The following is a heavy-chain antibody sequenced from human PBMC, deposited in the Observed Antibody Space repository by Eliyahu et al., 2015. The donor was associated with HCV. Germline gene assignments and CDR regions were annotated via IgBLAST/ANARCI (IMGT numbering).Heavy chain of an antibody. V-gene: IGHV4-39*01. CDR3: ATPEYSSGPDAFDI. J-gene: IGHJ3*02. D-gene: IGHD6-19*01. CDR1: GGSIXSSSYY. CDR2: IYYSGST. Sequence: QLQLQESGPGLVKPSETLSLTCTVSGGSIXSSSYYWGWIRQPPGKGLEWIGSIYYSGSTYYNPSLKSRVTISVDTSKNQFSLKLSSVTAADTAVYYCATPEYSSGPDAFDIWGQGTMVTVSS.